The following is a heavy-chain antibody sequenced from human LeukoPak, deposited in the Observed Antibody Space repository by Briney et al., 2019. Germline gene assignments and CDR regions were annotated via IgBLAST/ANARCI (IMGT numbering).Heavy chain of an antibody. Sequence: SETLSLTCTVSGGSISSYYWSWIRQPPGKGLEWIGYIYYSGSTNYNPSLKSRVTISVDTSKNQFSLKLSSVTAADTAVYYCARSGWFGELYEKYYFDYWGQGTLVTVSP. V-gene: IGHV4-59*08. D-gene: IGHD3-10*01. CDR2: IYYSGST. J-gene: IGHJ4*02. CDR1: GGSISSYY. CDR3: ARSGWFGELYEKYYFDY.